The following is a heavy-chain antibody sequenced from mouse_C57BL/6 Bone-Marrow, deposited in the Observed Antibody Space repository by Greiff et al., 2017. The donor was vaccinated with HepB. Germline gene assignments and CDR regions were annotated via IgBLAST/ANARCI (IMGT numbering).Heavy chain of an antibody. D-gene: IGHD4-1*01. CDR1: GYSITSGYD. J-gene: IGHJ3*01. CDR3: ARDLLGQREGGFAY. V-gene: IGHV3-1*01. Sequence: EVKLQESGPGMVKPSQSLSLTCTVTGYSITSGYDWHWIRHFPGNKLEWMGYISYSGSTNYNPSLKSRISITHDTSKNHFFLKLNSVTTEDTATYYCARDLLGQREGGFAYWGQGTLVTVSA. CDR2: ISYSGST.